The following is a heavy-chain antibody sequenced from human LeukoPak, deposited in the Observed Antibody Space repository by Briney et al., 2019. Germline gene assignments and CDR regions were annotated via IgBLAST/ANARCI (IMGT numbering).Heavy chain of an antibody. CDR3: ARDREGLAYFDY. D-gene: IGHD3/OR15-3a*01. CDR2: IDPNSGGT. CDR1: GYTFTGMF. V-gene: IGHV1-2*02. Sequence: DSGKVCCKAAGYTFTGMFIHRVRQTPRQELEWMGWIDPNSGGTDYAQKFRGRVTMTRDTSTSTAYMDLSSLISDDTAVYYCARDREGLAYFDYWGQGTLVTVSS. J-gene: IGHJ4*02.